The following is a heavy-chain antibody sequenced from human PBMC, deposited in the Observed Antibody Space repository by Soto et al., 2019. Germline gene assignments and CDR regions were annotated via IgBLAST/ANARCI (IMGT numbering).Heavy chain of an antibody. CDR3: AKAPHEDLSYFEL. V-gene: IGHV3-23*01. CDR1: GTSFSASA. J-gene: IGHJ4*02. CDR2: LSFSGGSA. D-gene: IGHD5-18*01. Sequence: GGSLRLSCAASGTSFSASAWNWVRQAPGKGLEWVSGLSFSGGSAYYADSVRGRFTISRDTSKNTLYLEMNSLRAEDTAIYYCAKAPHEDLSYFELWGQGTLVTVSS.